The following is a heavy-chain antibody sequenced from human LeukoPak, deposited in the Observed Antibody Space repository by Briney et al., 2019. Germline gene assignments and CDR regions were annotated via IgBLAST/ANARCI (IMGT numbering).Heavy chain of an antibody. CDR1: GGSINSYY. V-gene: IGHV4-4*08. CDR3: AREPTNFDY. CDR2: IYNSGNT. J-gene: IGHJ4*02. Sequence: SETLSLTCTVSGGSINSYYWTWIRQPPGKGLEWIGNIYNSGNTNYNPSLKSRVTISVDTSKNQFSLKLSSVTAADTAVYYCAREPTNFDYWGQGTLVTVSS. D-gene: IGHD1-14*01.